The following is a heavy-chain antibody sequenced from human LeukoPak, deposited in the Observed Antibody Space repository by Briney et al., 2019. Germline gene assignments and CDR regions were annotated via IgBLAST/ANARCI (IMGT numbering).Heavy chain of an antibody. CDR1: GFTFSSYE. V-gene: IGHV3-48*03. CDR2: ISSTGTTT. CDR3: ARDGTPIHSSGWVYMDV. Sequence: GTSLRLSCAASGFTFSSYEMNWVRQAPGKGLEWVSYISSTGTTTYNADSTKGRFTISRDNAKNSLYLQMNSLRAEDTAVYYCARDGTPIHSSGWVYMDVWGKGTTVTISS. D-gene: IGHD6-25*01. J-gene: IGHJ6*04.